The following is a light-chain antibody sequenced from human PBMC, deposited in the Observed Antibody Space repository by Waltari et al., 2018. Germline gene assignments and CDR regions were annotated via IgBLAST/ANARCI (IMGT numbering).Light chain of an antibody. Sequence: SSELTQDPAVSVALGQTVRITCQGDSLSSYYATWYQQKAGQAPLLVIYGQNNRPSGIPDGFCGYYSGRTVSLTSAGAQAEDEADYYCSSRDSGAHRQVVGTGTKVTVL. CDR2: GQN. V-gene: IGLV3-19*01. CDR1: SLSSYY. CDR3: SSRDSGAHRQV. J-gene: IGLJ1*01.